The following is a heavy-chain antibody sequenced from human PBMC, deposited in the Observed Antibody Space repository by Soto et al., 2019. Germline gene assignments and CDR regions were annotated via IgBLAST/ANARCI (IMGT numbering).Heavy chain of an antibody. D-gene: IGHD6-13*01. V-gene: IGHV1-8*01. Sequence: QVQLVQSGAEVKKPGASVKVSCKASGYTFTSYDINRVRQATGQGLEWMGWMNPNSGNTGYAQKFQGRVTMTRKTSISTAYMELSSLRSEDTAVYYCARRGYSSSWYYYYYYGMDVWGQGTTVTVSS. CDR3: ARRGYSSSWYYYYYYGMDV. CDR1: GYTFTSYD. J-gene: IGHJ6*02. CDR2: MNPNSGNT.